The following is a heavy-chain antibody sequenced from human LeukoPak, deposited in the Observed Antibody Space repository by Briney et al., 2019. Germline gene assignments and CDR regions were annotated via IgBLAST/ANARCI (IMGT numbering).Heavy chain of an antibody. D-gene: IGHD3-10*01. CDR1: GFTFSSYS. J-gene: IGHJ3*02. CDR2: ISSSSSYI. CDR3: ARDSADYYRSSPLAAFDI. V-gene: IGHV3-21*01. Sequence: GGSLRLSCAACGFTFSSYSMNWVRQAPGKGLEWVSSISSSSSYIYYADSVKGRFTISRDNAKNSLYLQMNSLRAEDTAVYYCARDSADYYRSSPLAAFDIWGQGTMVTVSS.